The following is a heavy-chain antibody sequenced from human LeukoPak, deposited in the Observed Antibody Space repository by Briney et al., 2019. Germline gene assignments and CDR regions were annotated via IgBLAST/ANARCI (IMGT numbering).Heavy chain of an antibody. V-gene: IGHV3-53*01. J-gene: IGHJ4*02. CDR1: GFTVSSNY. Sequence: GGSLRLSCAASGFTVSSNYMSWVRQAQGKGLEWVSVVYIGGTTYYADSVKGRFTISGDNSKNTVYLQMNSLRADDTAVYYCARGGYSSPWATLHYWGQGTLVTVSS. D-gene: IGHD6-19*01. CDR2: VYIGGTT. CDR3: ARGGYSSPWATLHY.